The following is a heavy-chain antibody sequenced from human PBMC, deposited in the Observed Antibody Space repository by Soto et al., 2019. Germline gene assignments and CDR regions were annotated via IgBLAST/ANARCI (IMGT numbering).Heavy chain of an antibody. CDR2: IGTTGDT. Sequence: HPGGSLRLSCAASGFTLSTYDMHWVRQITGKGLEWVSAIGTTGDTNYLGSVKGRFTISRENAKKSLYLQMNSLRAEDTAVYYCARDQVDTACMVRVLYGMDVWGQGTTVTVSS. V-gene: IGHV3-13*01. J-gene: IGHJ6*02. CDR3: ARDQVDTACMVRVLYGMDV. D-gene: IGHD5-18*01. CDR1: GFTLSTYD.